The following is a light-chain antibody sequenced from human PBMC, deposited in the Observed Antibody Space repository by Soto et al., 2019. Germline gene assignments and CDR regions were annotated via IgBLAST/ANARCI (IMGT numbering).Light chain of an antibody. CDR3: QHYNSYSEA. J-gene: IGKJ1*01. CDR2: KAS. CDR1: QSISSW. Sequence: DIQMTRSPSTLPASVGVRLTITRRANQSISSWLAWYQQKPGKAPNLLIYKASRLETGVPSRFSGSGSGTEFTLTISSLQPDDFATYYCQHYNSYSEAFGQGTKVDIK. V-gene: IGKV1-5*03.